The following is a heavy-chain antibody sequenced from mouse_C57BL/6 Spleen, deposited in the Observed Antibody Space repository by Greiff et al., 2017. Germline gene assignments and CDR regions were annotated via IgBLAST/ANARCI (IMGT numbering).Heavy chain of an antibody. CDR2: IDPSDSYT. Sequence: VQLQQPGAELVMPVASVKLSCKASGYTFTSYWMHWVKQRPGQGLEWIGEIDPSDSYTNYNQKFKGKSTLTVDKSSSTAYMQLSSLTAEDSAVYYCAREYYGSSYVGYYFDYWGQGTTLTVSS. V-gene: IGHV1-69*01. CDR3: AREYYGSSYVGYYFDY. D-gene: IGHD1-1*01. CDR1: GYTFTSYW. J-gene: IGHJ2*01.